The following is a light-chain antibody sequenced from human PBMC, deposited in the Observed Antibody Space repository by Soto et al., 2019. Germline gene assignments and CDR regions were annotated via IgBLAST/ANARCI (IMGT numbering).Light chain of an antibody. CDR3: QQYESTPPT. J-gene: IGKJ2*01. CDR2: WAS. CDR1: QSVLYSSNNKNY. V-gene: IGKV4-1*01. Sequence: DIVMTQSPDSLAVSLGERATINCKSSQSVLYSSNNKNYLAWYQQRPGQPPKLLIYWASTRESGVPDRFSGSGSVTDFTLTITSLQAEDVAVYYCQQYESTPPTFGGGTKLEIK.